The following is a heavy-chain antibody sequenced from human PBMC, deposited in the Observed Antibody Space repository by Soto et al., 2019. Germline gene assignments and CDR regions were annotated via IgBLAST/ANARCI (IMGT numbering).Heavy chain of an antibody. D-gene: IGHD1-26*01. CDR3: ARDDVLWEPPADY. CDR2: INTDGSTT. Sequence: EVQLVESGGGLVQPGGSLRLSCAASGFTFSSYWMHWVRQVPGKGLVWVSQINTDGSTTRYADSVKGRFTTSRDNAKNTLYLQMNSLRVEDTAVYYCARDDVLWEPPADYWGQGTLVNVSS. CDR1: GFTFSSYW. J-gene: IGHJ4*02. V-gene: IGHV3-74*01.